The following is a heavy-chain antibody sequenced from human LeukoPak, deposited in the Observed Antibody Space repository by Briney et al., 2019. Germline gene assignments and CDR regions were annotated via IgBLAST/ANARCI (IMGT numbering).Heavy chain of an antibody. V-gene: IGHV3-48*01. CDR2: ISSSSSTI. CDR1: GFTFSSYS. CDR3: ARDGENVVVVAATLLDY. Sequence: GGSLRLSCAASGFTFSSYSMNWVRQAPGKGLEWVSYISSSSSTIYYADSVKGRFTISRDNAKNSLYLQMNSLRAEDTTVYYCARDGENVVVVAATLLDYWGQGTLVTVSS. J-gene: IGHJ4*02. D-gene: IGHD2-15*01.